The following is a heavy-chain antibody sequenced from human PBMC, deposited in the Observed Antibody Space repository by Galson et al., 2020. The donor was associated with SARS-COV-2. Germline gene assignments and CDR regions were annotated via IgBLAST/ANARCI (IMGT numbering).Heavy chain of an antibody. CDR2: IYHSGST. CDR1: GYSISSGYY. V-gene: IGHV4-38-2*01. D-gene: IGHD5-18*01. CDR3: ARHKASVDTAFTGWFDP. Sequence: SETLSLTCAVSGYSISSGYYWGWIRQPPGKGLEWIGSIYHSGSTYYNPSLKSRVTISVDTSKNQFSLKLSSVTAADTAVYYCARHKASVDTAFTGWFDPWGQGTLVTVSS. J-gene: IGHJ5*02.